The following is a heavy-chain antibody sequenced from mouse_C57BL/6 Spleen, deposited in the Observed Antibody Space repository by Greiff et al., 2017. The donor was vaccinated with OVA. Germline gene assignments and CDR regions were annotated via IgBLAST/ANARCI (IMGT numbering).Heavy chain of an antibody. J-gene: IGHJ4*01. Sequence: EVQGVESGGGLVKPGGSLKLSCAASGFTFSSYAMSWVRQTPEKRLEWVATISDGGSYTYYPDNVKGRFTISRDNAKNNLYLQMSHLKSEDTAMYYCARDMGIYYGNYGKAMDYWGQGTSVTVSS. CDR1: GFTFSSYA. D-gene: IGHD2-1*01. CDR3: ARDMGIYYGNYGKAMDY. CDR2: ISDGGSYT. V-gene: IGHV5-4*01.